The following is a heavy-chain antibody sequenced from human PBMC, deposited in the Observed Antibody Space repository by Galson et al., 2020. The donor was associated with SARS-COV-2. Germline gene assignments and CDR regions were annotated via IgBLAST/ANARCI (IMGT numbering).Heavy chain of an antibody. CDR1: GYTFTGYY. J-gene: IGHJ4*02. D-gene: IGHD2-15*01. V-gene: IGHV1-2*02. CDR2: TNPNSGGT. CDR3: ARVDCSGGSCIIDC. Sequence: ASVKVSCQAPGYTFTGYYMHWVRQAPGQGLEGMGWTNPNSGGTNYPQKLQGRVTMTRDTSISTAYMELSRLRADDTAVYDCARVDCSGGSCIIDCWGQGTLVTVSS.